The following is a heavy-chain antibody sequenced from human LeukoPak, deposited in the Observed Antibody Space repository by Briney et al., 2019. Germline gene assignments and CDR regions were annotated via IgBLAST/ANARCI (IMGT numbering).Heavy chain of an antibody. D-gene: IGHD1-7*01. Sequence: GGSLRLSCAASGFTFSSYAMSWVRQAPGKGLEWVSAISGSGGSTYYADSVKGRFTISRDNSKNTLYLQMNSLRAEDTAVYYCAKDRGITGTGGGVPDWYFDLWGRGTLVTVSS. J-gene: IGHJ2*01. CDR3: AKDRGITGTGGGVPDWYFDL. CDR1: GFTFSSYA. CDR2: ISGSGGST. V-gene: IGHV3-23*01.